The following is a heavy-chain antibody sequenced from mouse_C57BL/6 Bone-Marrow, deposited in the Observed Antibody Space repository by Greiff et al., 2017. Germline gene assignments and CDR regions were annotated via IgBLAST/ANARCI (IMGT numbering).Heavy chain of an antibody. J-gene: IGHJ4*01. Sequence: EVKLQESGGGLVKPGGSLKLSCAASGFTFSDYGMHWVRQAPEKGLEWVAYISSGSSTIYYADTVKGRFTISRDNAKNTLFLHMTSLRSEDTAMYYCSRGWTVVATGAMDYWGQGTSVTVSS. V-gene: IGHV5-17*01. CDR2: ISSGSSTI. CDR1: GFTFSDYG. CDR3: SRGWTVVATGAMDY. D-gene: IGHD1-1*01.